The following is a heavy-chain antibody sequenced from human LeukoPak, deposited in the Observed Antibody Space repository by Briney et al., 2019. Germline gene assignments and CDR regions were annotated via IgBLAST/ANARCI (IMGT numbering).Heavy chain of an antibody. V-gene: IGHV3-30*18. CDR2: VSYDGSNK. J-gene: IGHJ4*02. CDR1: GFTFSSYG. D-gene: IGHD3-10*01. Sequence: PGGSLRLSCAASGFTFSSYGMYWVRLAPGKGLDWVAVVSYDGSNKYYADSVKGRFTISRDNSKNTLYLQMNSLRAEDTAVYYCAKGPMERELLGLIDYWGQGTLVTVSS. CDR3: AKGPMERELLGLIDY.